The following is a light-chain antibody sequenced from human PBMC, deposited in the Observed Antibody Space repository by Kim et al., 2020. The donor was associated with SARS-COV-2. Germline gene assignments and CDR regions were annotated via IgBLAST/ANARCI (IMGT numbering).Light chain of an antibody. CDR1: SEYKTYA. CDR2: VDSDGSH. J-gene: IGLJ2*01. CDR3: LTWGPGIRV. Sequence: SVKPTCTLSSEYKTYAIAWHQQLPEKGPRYLMNVDSDGSHTRGDGIPDRFSGSSSGAERYLTISSLQPEDEADYYCLTWGPGIRVFGGGTQLTVL. V-gene: IGLV4-69*01.